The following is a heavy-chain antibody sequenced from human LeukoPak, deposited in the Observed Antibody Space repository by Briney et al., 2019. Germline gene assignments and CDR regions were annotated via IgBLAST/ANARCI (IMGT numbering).Heavy chain of an antibody. CDR1: GFTFSSYG. D-gene: IGHD3-10*01. CDR2: IWDDGSNK. CDR3: VRDGNFGYDAFDI. J-gene: IGHJ3*02. Sequence: GGSLRLSCAASGFTFSSYGMHWVRRAPGKGLEWVAVIWDDGSNKYYADSVKGRFTISRDNSKNTLYLQVSTLRAEDTAVYYCVRDGNFGYDAFDIWGQGTMVTVSS. V-gene: IGHV3-33*01.